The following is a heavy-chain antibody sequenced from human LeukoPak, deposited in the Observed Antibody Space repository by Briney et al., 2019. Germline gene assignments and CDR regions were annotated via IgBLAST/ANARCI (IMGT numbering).Heavy chain of an antibody. D-gene: IGHD3-22*01. CDR1: GGSISSYY. CDR3: ARVGRGLAYYDSSGYPFDC. CDR2: IYYSGST. J-gene: IGHJ4*02. Sequence: SETLSLTCTVSGGSISSYYWSWIRQPPGKGLEWIGYIYYSGSTNYNPSLKSRVTISVDTSKNQFSLKLSSVTAADTAVYYCARVGRGLAYYDSSGYPFDCWGQGTLVTVSS. V-gene: IGHV4-59*01.